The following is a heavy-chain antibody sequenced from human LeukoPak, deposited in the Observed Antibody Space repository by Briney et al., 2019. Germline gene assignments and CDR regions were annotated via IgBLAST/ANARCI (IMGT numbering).Heavy chain of an antibody. D-gene: IGHD3-16*01. Sequence: ASVKVSCTASGYTFTGYYMHWVRQAPGQGLEWMGWINPNSGGKNYAQKFQGRVTMTRDTSISTAYMELSRLRTDDTAVYCCERDPGLSYWGQGTLVTVSS. CDR2: INPNSGGK. V-gene: IGHV1-2*02. CDR3: ERDPGLSY. CDR1: GYTFTGYY. J-gene: IGHJ4*02.